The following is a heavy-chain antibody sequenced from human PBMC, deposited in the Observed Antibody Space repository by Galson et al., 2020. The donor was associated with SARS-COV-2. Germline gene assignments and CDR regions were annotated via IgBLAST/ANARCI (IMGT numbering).Heavy chain of an antibody. V-gene: IGHV3-23*01. CDR1: GFTFSNID. CDR3: SKGQLYSVSSLS. CDR2: TRGNADDS. D-gene: IGHD5-12*01. J-gene: IGHJ5*02. Sequence: GESLRLSCVASGFTFSNIDMTWVRQAPGNGLEWVSSTRGNADDSFYATSVKGRFTISRDNSKNIVFLQMNSLRVEDTARYFCSKGQLYSVSSLSWGQGTLVTVSS.